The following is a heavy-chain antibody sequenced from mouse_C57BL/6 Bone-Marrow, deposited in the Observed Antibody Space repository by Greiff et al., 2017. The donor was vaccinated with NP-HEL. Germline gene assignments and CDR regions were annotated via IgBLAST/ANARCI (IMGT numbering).Heavy chain of an antibody. Sequence: EVQGVESGGGLVQPGGSLSLSCAASGFTFTDYYMSWVRQPPGTALEWLGFIRNKANGYTTESSASVKGRFTISSDNSQSILYLQMNALRAEDSATYYCAGSIYYDYADGAFYAMDYWGQGTSVTVSS. CDR3: AGSIYYDYADGAFYAMDY. V-gene: IGHV7-3*01. CDR2: IRNKANGYTT. J-gene: IGHJ4*01. D-gene: IGHD2-4*01. CDR1: GFTFTDYY.